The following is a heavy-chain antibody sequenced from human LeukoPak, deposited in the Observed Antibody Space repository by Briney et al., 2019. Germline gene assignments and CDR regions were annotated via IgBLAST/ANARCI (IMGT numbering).Heavy chain of an antibody. CDR2: MNPNSGNT. CDR3: ARRSSSGWSTLYYFDY. V-gene: IGHV1-8*01. D-gene: IGHD6-19*01. J-gene: IGHJ4*02. Sequence: SVKVSCKASGYTFTSYDINWVRQATGQGLEWMGWMNPNSGNTGYAQKFQGRVTMTRNTSISTAYMELSSLRSEDTAVYYCARRSSSGWSTLYYFDYWGQGTLVTVSS. CDR1: GYTFTSYD.